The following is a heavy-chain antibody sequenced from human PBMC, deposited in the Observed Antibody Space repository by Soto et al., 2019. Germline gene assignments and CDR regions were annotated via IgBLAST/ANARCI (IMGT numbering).Heavy chain of an antibody. CDR1: GGSISSYY. J-gene: IGHJ4*02. CDR3: ARTYYYDSSGYYYFDY. Sequence: SETLSLTCTVSGGSISSYYWSWIRQPPGKGLEWIGYIYYSGSTNYNPSLKSRVTISVDTSKNQFSLKLSSVTAADTAVYYCARTYYYDSSGYYYFDYWGQGTPVPVSS. D-gene: IGHD3-22*01. CDR2: IYYSGST. V-gene: IGHV4-59*01.